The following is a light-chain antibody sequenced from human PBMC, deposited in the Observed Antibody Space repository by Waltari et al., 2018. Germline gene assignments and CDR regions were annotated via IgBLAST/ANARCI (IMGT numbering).Light chain of an antibody. J-gene: IGLJ3*02. Sequence: QSVLTHQPSVSAAPGQKVTIPCPGRRSNIGNTYSSWYQQFPGTAPKLLIYDNYRRPSGIPDRFSGSKSGTSATLDITGLQTGDEADYYCGTWDSSLNAGVFGGGTKLTVL. CDR1: RSNIGNTY. V-gene: IGLV1-51*01. CDR2: DNY. CDR3: GTWDSSLNAGV.